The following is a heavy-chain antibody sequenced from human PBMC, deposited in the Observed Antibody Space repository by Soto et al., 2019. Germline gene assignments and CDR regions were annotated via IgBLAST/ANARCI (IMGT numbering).Heavy chain of an antibody. D-gene: IGHD1-26*01. Sequence: PSETLSLTCTVSGGSISSYYWSWIRQPPGKGLEWIGYIYYSGSTNYNPSLKSRVTISVDTSKNQFSLKLSSVTAADTAVYYCARASVGATGFDYWGQGTLVTV. CDR3: ARASVGATGFDY. J-gene: IGHJ4*02. V-gene: IGHV4-59*01. CDR1: GGSISSYY. CDR2: IYYSGST.